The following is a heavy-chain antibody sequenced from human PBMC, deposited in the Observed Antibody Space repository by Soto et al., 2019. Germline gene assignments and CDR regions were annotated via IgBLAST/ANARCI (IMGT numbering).Heavy chain of an antibody. CDR1: GFTFSSYA. D-gene: IGHD4-17*01. CDR2: ISSNGGST. Sequence: EVQLVESGGGLVQPGGSLRLSCAASGFTFSSYAMHWVRQAPGRGLEYVSAISSNGGSTYYANSVKGRFTISRDNSKNTLYLQMGSLRAEDMAVYYCARDHGDYPFPSFGMDVWGQGTTVTVSS. V-gene: IGHV3-64*01. CDR3: ARDHGDYPFPSFGMDV. J-gene: IGHJ6*02.